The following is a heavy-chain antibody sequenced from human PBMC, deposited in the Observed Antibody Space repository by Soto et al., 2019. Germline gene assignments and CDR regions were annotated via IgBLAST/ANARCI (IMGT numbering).Heavy chain of an antibody. J-gene: IGHJ6*03. V-gene: IGHV4-34*01. CDR1: GGSFSDYY. CDR3: ARRGTGHMDV. Sequence: QVQLQQWGAGLLKPSETLSLTCAVYGGSFSDYYWSWIRQPPGKGLEWIGEINHSGSSNYNPSLKSRVTTSVDSSENQFSLRLSAVTAADAAVYYCARRGTGHMDVWGKGITVTVS. CDR2: INHSGSS.